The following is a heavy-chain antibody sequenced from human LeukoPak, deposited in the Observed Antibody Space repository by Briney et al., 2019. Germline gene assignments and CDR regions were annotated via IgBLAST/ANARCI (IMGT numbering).Heavy chain of an antibody. CDR2: INHSGST. CDR1: GGSFSGYY. J-gene: IGHJ6*03. CDR3: ARVWFGAVAGRYYYYMDV. D-gene: IGHD6-19*01. Sequence: SETLSLTCAVYGGSFSGYYWSWIRQPPGKGLEWIGEINHSGSTNYNPSLKSRVTISVDTSKNRFSLKLSSVTAADTAVYYCARVWFGAVAGRYYYYMDVWGKGTTVTVSS. V-gene: IGHV4-34*01.